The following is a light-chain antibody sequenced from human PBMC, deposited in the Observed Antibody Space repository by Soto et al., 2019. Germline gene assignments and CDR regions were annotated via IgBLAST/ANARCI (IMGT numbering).Light chain of an antibody. CDR1: QSVTSTS. Sequence: DIVLTQSPAILSLSPGERVTLSCRASQSVTSTSFALYQQKPCPAPRLLIYDTSPSASGISGRYSGSRSGTDLTLTISSLEHEDFALYYCQHYVSLPITFGGGTKVEI. J-gene: IGKJ4*01. CDR3: QHYVSLPIT. V-gene: IGKV3-20*01. CDR2: DTS.